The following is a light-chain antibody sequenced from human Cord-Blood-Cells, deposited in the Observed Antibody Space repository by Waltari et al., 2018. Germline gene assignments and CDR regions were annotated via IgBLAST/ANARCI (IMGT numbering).Light chain of an antibody. V-gene: IGKV3-20*01. CDR2: GAS. CDR1: QSVSSSY. CDR3: QQYGSSPLT. Sequence: VLTQSPGTLSLSPGDRATHSCRARQSVSSSYLAWYQQKPGQAPRLLIYGASSRATGIPDRFSGSGSGTDFTLTISRLEPEVFAVYYCQQYGSSPLTFGGGTKVEIK. J-gene: IGKJ4*01.